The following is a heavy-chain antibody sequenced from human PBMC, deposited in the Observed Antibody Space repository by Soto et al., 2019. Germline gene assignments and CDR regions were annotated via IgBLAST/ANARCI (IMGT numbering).Heavy chain of an antibody. CDR2: INPNNGAT. CDR3: ASHDPGARFDP. V-gene: IGHV1-2*02. D-gene: IGHD1-1*01. J-gene: IGHJ5*02. Sequence: QVQLVQSGAEVKKPGASVKVSCKAPRYIFTAYFMHWVRQAPGQGLEWMGWINPNNGATHYGLSFQGRVPMTRDTSISTAYMELSSLRSDDTAVYYCASHDPGARFDPWGQGTLVAVSS. CDR1: RYIFTAYF.